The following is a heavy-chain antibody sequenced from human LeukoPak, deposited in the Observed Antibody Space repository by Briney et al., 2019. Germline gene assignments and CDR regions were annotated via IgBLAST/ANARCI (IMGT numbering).Heavy chain of an antibody. Sequence: SETLSLTCSVSAGSISRYYWSWLRQPPGKGLEWIGFNYYSGSTVYNFSLKSRVTISLDASKNQFSLKLISVTAADAAVYYCAREYHYYDTRGYYYFDYWGQGTLVTVSS. CDR1: AGSISRYY. CDR3: AREYHYYDTRGYYYFDY. CDR2: NYYSGST. J-gene: IGHJ4*02. V-gene: IGHV4-59*01. D-gene: IGHD3-22*01.